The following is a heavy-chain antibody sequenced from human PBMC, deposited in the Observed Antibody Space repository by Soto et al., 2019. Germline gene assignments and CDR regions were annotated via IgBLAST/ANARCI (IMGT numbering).Heavy chain of an antibody. Sequence: VGSLRLSCISSGFTFRTYTMNWVRQAPGNGLEWVSGIRGFSPYTFYAESVRGRFTISRDNAKNSLFLQMDSLRAEDTAVYYCARDRGYDAHDYYYNAMDVWGQGTTVTVSS. V-gene: IGHV3-21*01. CDR3: ARDRGYDAHDYYYNAMDV. J-gene: IGHJ6*02. CDR1: GFTFRTYT. D-gene: IGHD3-10*01. CDR2: IRGFSPYT.